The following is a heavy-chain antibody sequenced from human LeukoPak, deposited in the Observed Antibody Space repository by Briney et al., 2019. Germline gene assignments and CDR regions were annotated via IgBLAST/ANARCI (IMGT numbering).Heavy chain of an antibody. CDR3: ASFFRYCGSSKCLYFDS. CDR1: GDSITSSEYY. Sequence: ASETLSLTCAVSGDSITSSEYYWGWISQSPGKGLEWLGYIYYTGSTFYDPSLKSRLTISVDSSNNLFSPQLTSVTAADTAVYYCASFFRYCGSSKCLYFDSWGQGTLVTVSS. D-gene: IGHD2-21*01. V-gene: IGHV4-30-4*08. CDR2: IYYTGST. J-gene: IGHJ4*02.